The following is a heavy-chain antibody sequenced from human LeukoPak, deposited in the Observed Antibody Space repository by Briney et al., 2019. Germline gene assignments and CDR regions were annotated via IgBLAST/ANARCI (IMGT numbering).Heavy chain of an antibody. V-gene: IGHV3-73*01. CDR3: TFTRDGNTFIDY. CDR1: GYTSRDSA. CDR2: IRNKPYNYAT. J-gene: IGHJ4*02. D-gene: IGHD5-24*01. Sequence: PGGSLRLSRAASGYTSRDSAMHWVPEASQEGLEWVGHIRNKPYNYATTYSPSRKGRVTLSRNDSKSAVYLQMYSLRTDDTAVYYCTFTRDGNTFIDYWGQGTLVTVSS.